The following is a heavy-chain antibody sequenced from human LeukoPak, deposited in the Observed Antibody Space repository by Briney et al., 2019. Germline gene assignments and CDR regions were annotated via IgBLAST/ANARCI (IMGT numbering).Heavy chain of an antibody. CDR2: IIPIFGTA. CDR1: GGTFSSYA. D-gene: IGHD3-10*01. J-gene: IGHJ6*02. V-gene: IGHV1-69*05. Sequence: PRASVKVSCKASGGTFSSYAISWVRQAPGQGLEWMGGIIPIFGTANYAQKFQGRVTLTRDMSTSTVYMELRSLRSEDTAVYYCAREGYGAGVKYGMDVWGQGTTVTVSS. CDR3: AREGYGAGVKYGMDV.